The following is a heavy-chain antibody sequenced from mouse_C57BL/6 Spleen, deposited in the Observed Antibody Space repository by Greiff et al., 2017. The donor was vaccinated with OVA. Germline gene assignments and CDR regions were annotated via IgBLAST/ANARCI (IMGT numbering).Heavy chain of an antibody. CDR3: ASITTVGMDY. D-gene: IGHD1-1*01. CDR1: GYTFTSYW. Sequence: VKLQQPGAELVKPGASVKLSCKASGYTFTSYWMHWVKQRPGQGLEWIGMIHPNSGSTNYNEKFKSKATLTVYKSSSTAYMQLSSLTSEDSAVYYCASITTVGMDYWGQGTSVTVSS. J-gene: IGHJ4*01. V-gene: IGHV1-64*01. CDR2: IHPNSGST.